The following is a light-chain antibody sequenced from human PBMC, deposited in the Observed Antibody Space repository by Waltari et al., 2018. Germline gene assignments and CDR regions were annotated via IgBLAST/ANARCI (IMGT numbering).Light chain of an antibody. Sequence: QSALTQPASVSGSPGQSITISCTGTSSDVGGYNYVSWYQHHPGNAPKLMIYEVSNRPSGVSTRVSGSKSGNTAYLTISGLQAEDEADYHCSSYTSSNTYYVFGTGTKVTVL. J-gene: IGLJ1*01. V-gene: IGLV2-14*01. CDR3: SSYTSSNTYYV. CDR1: SSDVGGYNY. CDR2: EVS.